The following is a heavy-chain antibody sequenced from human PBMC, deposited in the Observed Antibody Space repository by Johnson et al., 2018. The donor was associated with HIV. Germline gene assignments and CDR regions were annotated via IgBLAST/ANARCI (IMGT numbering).Heavy chain of an antibody. J-gene: IGHJ3*02. Sequence: QVQLVESGGGVVQPGGSLSLSCAASRFTFSSYGMHWVRQAPGKGLEWVAFIRYDGSNKYYAGSVKGRVTISRDNSNNTLYLQMDSLRTDDTAMYYCAKDSVDSGGYGDQDAFDIWGQGTMVTVSS. V-gene: IGHV3-30*02. CDR2: IRYDGSNK. D-gene: IGHD1-26*01. CDR1: RFTFSSYG. CDR3: AKDSVDSGGYGDQDAFDI.